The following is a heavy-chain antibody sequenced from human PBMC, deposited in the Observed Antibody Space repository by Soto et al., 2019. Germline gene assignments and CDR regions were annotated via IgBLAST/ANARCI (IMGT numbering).Heavy chain of an antibody. CDR3: ARGTGSSWFDP. D-gene: IGHD3-10*01. CDR2: INSYSGDT. CDR1: GYNFIAHY. Sequence: QVQLVQSEAEVEKPGASVSVSCRASGYNFIAHYVHWVRQAPGHGLEWMGWINSYSGDTKYAEKFQGRVTMTRDASISTAYMYLTRLTSDDTAVYFCARGTGSSWFDPWGQGTLVTVSS. J-gene: IGHJ5*02. V-gene: IGHV1-2*02.